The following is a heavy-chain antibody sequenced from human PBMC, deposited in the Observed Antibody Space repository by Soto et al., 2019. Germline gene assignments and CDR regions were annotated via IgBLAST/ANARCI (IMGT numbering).Heavy chain of an antibody. CDR2: IHAGNGNT. D-gene: IGHD2-2*01. CDR3: ARAACSSTSCYNYYAYGMDV. Sequence: QVQLVQSGPEMKKPGASVKLSCKASGYTFTTYSMHWVRQAPGQRLEWMGWIHAGNGNTEDSQKFQGRVTITRDTPASTDYLELGSLRSEDTAVYYCARAACSSTSCYNYYAYGMDVWGQGAAVTVS. V-gene: IGHV1-3*01. J-gene: IGHJ6*02. CDR1: GYTFTTYS.